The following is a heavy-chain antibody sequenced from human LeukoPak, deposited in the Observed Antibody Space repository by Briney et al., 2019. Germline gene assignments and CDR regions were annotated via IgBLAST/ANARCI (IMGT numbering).Heavy chain of an antibody. CDR2: IMIGGDGK. Sequence: GGSLRLSCAGSGFTFNNYAMSWVRRAPRKGLEWVSTIMIGGDGKHYADSVKGRFTISRDRSESTLYLQMNGLRADDTTVYYCVRAAPRDCSPASCSLFDTWGQGTLVTVSS. V-gene: IGHV3-23*01. D-gene: IGHD2-2*01. CDR1: GFTFNNYA. CDR3: VRAAPRDCSPASCSLFDT. J-gene: IGHJ4*02.